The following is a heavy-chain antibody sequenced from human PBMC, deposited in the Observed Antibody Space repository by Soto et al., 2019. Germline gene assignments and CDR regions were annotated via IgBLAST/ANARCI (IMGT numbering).Heavy chain of an antibody. J-gene: IGHJ4*02. CDR1: GFPFTRYS. V-gene: IGHV3-21*06. Sequence: EVQLVESGGGLVRPGGSLSLSCAASGFPFTRYSMNWVRQAPGKGFEWVSSISSTTNYIYYGDSMKGRFTISRDNAKNSLYLEMNSLRAEDTAVYYCARESEDLTSNFDYWGQGTLVTVSS. CDR2: ISSTTNYI. CDR3: ARESEDLTSNFDY.